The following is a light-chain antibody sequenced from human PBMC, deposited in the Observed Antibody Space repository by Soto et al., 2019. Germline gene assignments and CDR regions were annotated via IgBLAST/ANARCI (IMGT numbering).Light chain of an antibody. V-gene: IGKV1-12*01. Sequence: DIQMTQSPSSVSASVGDRVTITCRASQDISTWLAWYQQKPGKAPKLLIYAAPSLFSGVPSRFSGSGSGTDFTLTISSLQPEDFATYYCQQADSLPLVTFGQGTRLDLK. J-gene: IGKJ5*01. CDR3: QQADSLPLVT. CDR2: AAP. CDR1: QDISTW.